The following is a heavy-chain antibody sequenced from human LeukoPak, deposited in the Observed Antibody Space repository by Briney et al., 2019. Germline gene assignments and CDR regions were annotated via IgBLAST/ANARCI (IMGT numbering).Heavy chain of an antibody. Sequence: GGSLRLSCAASGFIFSKYAMHWVLQAPGKGLEYVSAISSNGGSTYYGNSVKGRFTISRDNSKNTLYLQMGSLRAEDMAVYYCATYRQVLLPFESWGQGTLVTVSS. J-gene: IGHJ4*02. CDR3: ATYRQVLLPFES. CDR1: GFIFSKYA. D-gene: IGHD2-8*02. CDR2: ISSNGGST. V-gene: IGHV3-64*01.